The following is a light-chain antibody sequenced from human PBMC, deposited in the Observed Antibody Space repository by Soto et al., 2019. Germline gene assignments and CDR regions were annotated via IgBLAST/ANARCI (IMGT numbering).Light chain of an antibody. V-gene: IGLV2-14*01. Sequence: SVLTQPASVCRSPGQPITISCTGTNLGICTYDYISWYQHRPGQAPKVLSHEVTNRPSGISNRFSRSQSGNRLSLTIAGLQTEAEAEHYCTSKWPTLAHVLGTGTKVTV. CDR2: EVT. J-gene: IGLJ1*01. CDR1: NLGICTYDY. CDR3: TSKWPTLAHV.